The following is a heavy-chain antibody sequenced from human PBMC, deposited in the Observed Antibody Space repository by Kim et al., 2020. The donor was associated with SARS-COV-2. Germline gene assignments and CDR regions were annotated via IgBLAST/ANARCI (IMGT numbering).Heavy chain of an antibody. Sequence: GGSLRLSCAASGFTFKNAWMTWVRQAPGKGLEWVGRIKSKTDGGTTDYAAPVKGRFTISRVDSKDTLYLHMNSLKTEDTAVYFCSTDLPGHDLLTGYPFDCWGQGTLVTVSS. CDR2: IKSKTDGGTT. CDR3: STDLPGHDLLTGYPFDC. V-gene: IGHV3-15*01. CDR1: GFTFKNAW. D-gene: IGHD3-9*01. J-gene: IGHJ4*02.